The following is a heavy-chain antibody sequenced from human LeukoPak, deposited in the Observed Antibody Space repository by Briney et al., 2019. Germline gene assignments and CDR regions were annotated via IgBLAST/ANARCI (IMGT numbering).Heavy chain of an antibody. Sequence: SVKVSCKASGGTFSSYAISWVRQAPGQGLEWMGRIIPILGIANYAQKFQGRVTITADKSTSTAYMELSSLRSEDTAVYYCASLGFGELLLTDYWGQGTLVTVSS. J-gene: IGHJ4*02. CDR3: ASLGFGELLLTDY. V-gene: IGHV1-69*04. CDR2: IIPILGIA. CDR1: GGTFSSYA. D-gene: IGHD3-10*01.